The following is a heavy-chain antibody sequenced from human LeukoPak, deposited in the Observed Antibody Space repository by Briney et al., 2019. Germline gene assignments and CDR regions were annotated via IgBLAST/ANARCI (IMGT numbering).Heavy chain of an antibody. CDR2: IYWDDDK. D-gene: IGHD5-24*01. CDR1: GFSLSTSGVG. V-gene: IGHV2-5*02. Sequence: SGPTLVNPTQTLTLTCTFSGFSLSTSGVGVGWIRQPPGKALEWLALIYWDDDKRYSPSLKSRLTITKDTSKNQVVLTMTNMDPVDTGTYYCARRRWLQLVHYFDYWGQGTPVTVSS. CDR3: ARRRWLQLVHYFDY. J-gene: IGHJ4*02.